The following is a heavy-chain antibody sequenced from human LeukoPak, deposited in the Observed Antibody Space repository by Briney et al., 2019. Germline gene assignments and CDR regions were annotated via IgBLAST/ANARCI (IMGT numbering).Heavy chain of an antibody. J-gene: IGHJ6*02. D-gene: IGHD3-10*02. Sequence: GRSQRLSCEVSGFPFTSYYITWVRHAQGRGLGWIGFVGSDRKTHYSESVKGRCVISRDNFGGTVFLQLNSRRVEDTALYYCARDLHYYVAMDVWGQGSTVTVSS. CDR1: GFPFTSYY. CDR2: VGSDRKT. V-gene: IGHV3-53*01. CDR3: ARDLHYYVAMDV.